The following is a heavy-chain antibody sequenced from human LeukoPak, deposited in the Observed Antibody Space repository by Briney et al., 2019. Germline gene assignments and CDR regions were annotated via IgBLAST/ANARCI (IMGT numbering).Heavy chain of an antibody. V-gene: IGHV4-4*07. Sequence: SETLSLTCTVSGGSISSYYWSWIRQPAGKGLEWIGRIYTSGGTNYNPSLKSRVTMSVDTSKNQFSLKLSSVTAADTAVYYCARDVAPYYDSSGCWFDPWGQATLVTVSS. CDR2: IYTSGGT. CDR3: ARDVAPYYDSSGCWFDP. D-gene: IGHD3-22*01. J-gene: IGHJ5*02. CDR1: GGSISSYY.